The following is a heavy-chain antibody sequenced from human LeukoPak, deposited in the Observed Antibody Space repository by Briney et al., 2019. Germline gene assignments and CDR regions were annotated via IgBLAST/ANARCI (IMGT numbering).Heavy chain of an antibody. D-gene: IGHD6-19*01. Sequence: GRSLRLSCAASGFTFSSYAMHWVRQAPGKGLEWVAVMSHDGSNKYYGDSVKGRFTISRDNSKNTLYLQMNSLRAEDTAVYYCAKLDSSGWSRPFDYWGQGTLVTVAS. CDR2: MSHDGSNK. V-gene: IGHV3-30*18. CDR1: GFTFSSYA. J-gene: IGHJ4*02. CDR3: AKLDSSGWSRPFDY.